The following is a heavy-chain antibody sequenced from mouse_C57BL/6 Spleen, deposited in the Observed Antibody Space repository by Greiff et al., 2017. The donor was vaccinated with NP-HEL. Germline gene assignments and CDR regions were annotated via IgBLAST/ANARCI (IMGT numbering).Heavy chain of an antibody. CDR1: GYTFTDYY. D-gene: IGHD1-1*01. CDR3: ARLYYGSSSIYFDY. Sequence: QVQLKQSGAELVRPGASVKLSCKASGYTFTDYYINWVKQRPGQGLEWIARIYPGSGNTYYNEKFKGKATLTAEKSSSTAYMQLSSLTSEDSAVYFCARLYYGSSSIYFDYWGQGTTLTVSS. J-gene: IGHJ2*01. CDR2: IYPGSGNT. V-gene: IGHV1-76*01.